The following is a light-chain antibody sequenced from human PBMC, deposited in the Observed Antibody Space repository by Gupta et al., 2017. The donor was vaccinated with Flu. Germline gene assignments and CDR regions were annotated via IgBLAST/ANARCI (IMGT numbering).Light chain of an antibody. CDR2: DAS. CDR1: QSVSTY. V-gene: IGKV3-11*01. Sequence: EIVLTQSPATLSLSPGERATLFCRASQSVSTYLAWYQHKPGQAPRLLIYDASNRATGIPARFSGSGSGTDFTLTISSREPEDFAGYYCQKRSNWPPYTFGQGTRLEIK. J-gene: IGKJ2*01. CDR3: QKRSNWPPYT.